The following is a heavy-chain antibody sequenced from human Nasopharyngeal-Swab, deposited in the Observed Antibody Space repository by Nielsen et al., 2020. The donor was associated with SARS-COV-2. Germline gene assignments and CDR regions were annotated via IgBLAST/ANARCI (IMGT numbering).Heavy chain of an antibody. J-gene: IGHJ4*02. V-gene: IGHV3-30*03. CDR3: ARETVAGTRPDY. CDR2: ISYDGSNK. D-gene: IGHD6-19*01. Sequence: GGSLRLSCAASGFTFSSYGMHWVRQAPGEGLEWVAVISYDGSNKYYADSVKGRFTISRDNSKNTLYLQMNSLRAEDTAVYYCARETVAGTRPDYWGQGTLVTVSS. CDR1: GFTFSSYG.